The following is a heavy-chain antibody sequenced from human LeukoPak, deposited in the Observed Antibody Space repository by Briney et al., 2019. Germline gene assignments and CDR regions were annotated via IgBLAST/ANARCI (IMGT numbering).Heavy chain of an antibody. V-gene: IGHV4-39*01. Sequence: SETLSPTCTVSGGSISSSSYYWGWIRQPPGKGLEWIGSIYYSGSTYYNPSLKSRVTISVDTSKNQLSLKLSSVTAADTAVYYCASARTSSRSWFTFDYWGQGILVTVSS. CDR1: GGSISSSSYY. D-gene: IGHD6-13*01. CDR3: ASARTSSRSWFTFDY. CDR2: IYYSGST. J-gene: IGHJ4*02.